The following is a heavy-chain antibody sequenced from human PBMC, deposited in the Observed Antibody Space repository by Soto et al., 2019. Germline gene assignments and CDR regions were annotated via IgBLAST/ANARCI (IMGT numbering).Heavy chain of an antibody. D-gene: IGHD2-2*01. CDR2: IYHSGST. J-gene: IGHJ6*02. Sequence: PSETLSLTCAVSGGSISSSNWWSWVRQPPGKGLEWIGEIYHSGSTNYNPSLKSRVTISVDKSKNQFSLKLSSVTAADTAVYYCASGLGYCSSTSCYEDYYYGMDVWGQGTTVTVSS. CDR1: GGSISSSNW. V-gene: IGHV4-4*02. CDR3: ASGLGYCSSTSCYEDYYYGMDV.